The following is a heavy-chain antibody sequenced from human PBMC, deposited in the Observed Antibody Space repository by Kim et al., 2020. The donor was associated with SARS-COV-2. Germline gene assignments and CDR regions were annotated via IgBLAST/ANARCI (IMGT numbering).Heavy chain of an antibody. Sequence: GGSLRLSCAASGFTFSSYSMNWVRQAPGKGLEWVSYISSSSSTIYYADSVKGRFTISRDNAKNSLYLQMNSLRDEDTAVYYCATYYYDSSGYSLLGIWGQGTMVTVSS. CDR2: ISSSSSTI. D-gene: IGHD3-22*01. CDR3: ATYYYDSSGYSLLGI. J-gene: IGHJ3*02. V-gene: IGHV3-48*02. CDR1: GFTFSSYS.